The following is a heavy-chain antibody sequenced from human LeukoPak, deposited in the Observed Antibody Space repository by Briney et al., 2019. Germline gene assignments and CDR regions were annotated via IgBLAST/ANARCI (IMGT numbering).Heavy chain of an antibody. D-gene: IGHD6-13*01. CDR2: IYYSGST. CDR1: GGSISSGGYS. CDR3: ARWPGYSSSWPTFNFDY. Sequence: SETLSLTCAVSGGSISSGGYSWSWIRQPPGKGLEWIGYIYYSGSTYYNPSLKSRVTISVDTSKNQFSLKLSSVTAADTAVYYCARWPGYSSSWPTFNFDYWGQGTLVTVSS. J-gene: IGHJ4*02. V-gene: IGHV4-30-4*01.